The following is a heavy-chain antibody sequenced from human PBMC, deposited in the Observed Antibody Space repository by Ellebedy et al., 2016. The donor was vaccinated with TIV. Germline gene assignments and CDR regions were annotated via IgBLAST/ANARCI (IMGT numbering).Heavy chain of an antibody. V-gene: IGHV4-4*07. D-gene: IGHD3-22*01. CDR3: ARDLSGSSGYYYWYFDL. J-gene: IGHJ2*01. CDR1: GASISNSF. CDR2: ISTTGNT. Sequence: MPSETLSLTCTVSGASISNSFWNWIRQPAGKGLEWIGRISTTGNTNYNPSLKSRVTMSVDTSKSQFSLSLSSVTAADTAVYYCARDLSGSSGYYYWYFDLWGRGTLVTVSS.